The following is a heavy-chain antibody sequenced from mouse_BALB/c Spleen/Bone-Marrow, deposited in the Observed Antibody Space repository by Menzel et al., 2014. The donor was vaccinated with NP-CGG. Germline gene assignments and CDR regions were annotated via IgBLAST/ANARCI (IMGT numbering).Heavy chain of an antibody. D-gene: IGHD2-14*01. CDR2: ISNGGGSA. CDR3: ARHDYRYDAWFAY. V-gene: IGHV5-12*01. J-gene: IGHJ3*01. CDR1: GFTFSSYA. Sequence: EVQLVESGGGLVKPGGSLKLSCAASGFTFSSYAMSWVRQTPEKRLEWVAYISNGGGSAYYPDTVKGRFTISRDNDKNTLYLQVSRLKSEDTAVYYCARHDYRYDAWFAYWGQGTLVTVSA.